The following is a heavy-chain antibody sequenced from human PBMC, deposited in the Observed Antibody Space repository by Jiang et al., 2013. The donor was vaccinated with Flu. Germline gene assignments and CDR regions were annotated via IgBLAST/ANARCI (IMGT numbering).Heavy chain of an antibody. CDR2: TYYRSKWYN. V-gene: IGHV6-1*01. Sequence: WLGRTYYRSKWYNDYAVSVRGRVTINPDTSKNQFSLQLNSVTPEDTAVYYCARDPIVGATGTFDYWGQGTLVTVSS. J-gene: IGHJ4*02. D-gene: IGHD1-26*01. CDR3: ARDPIVGATGTFDY.